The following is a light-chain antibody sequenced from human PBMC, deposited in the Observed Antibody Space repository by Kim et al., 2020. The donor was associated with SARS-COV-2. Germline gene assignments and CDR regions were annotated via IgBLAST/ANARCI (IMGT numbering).Light chain of an antibody. CDR1: KLGDKH. V-gene: IGLV3-1*01. CDR2: QDT. CDR3: QAWDSRTVI. Sequence: SYELTQPPSVSVSPGQTASITCSGDKLGDKHVCWYQQKPGQSPVLVISQDTKRPSGIPERFSGSNSGNTATLTISGTQAMDEADYFCQAWDSRTVIFGGGTQLSV. J-gene: IGLJ2*01.